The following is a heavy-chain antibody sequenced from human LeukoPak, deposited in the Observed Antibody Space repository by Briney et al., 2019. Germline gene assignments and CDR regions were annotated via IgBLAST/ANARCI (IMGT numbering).Heavy chain of an antibody. CDR2: IIPIFGTA. CDR1: GGTFNNYA. J-gene: IGHJ4*02. Sequence: SVKVSCKASGGTFNNYAISWVRQAPGQGLEWMGGIIPIFGTANYAQKFQGRVTITADESTSTAYMELSSLRSEDTAVYYCARRGRITIFGTYYFDYWGQGTLVTVSS. CDR3: ARRGRITIFGTYYFDY. V-gene: IGHV1-69*01. D-gene: IGHD3-9*01.